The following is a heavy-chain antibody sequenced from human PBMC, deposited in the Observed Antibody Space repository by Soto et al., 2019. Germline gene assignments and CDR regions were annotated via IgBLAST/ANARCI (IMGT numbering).Heavy chain of an antibody. V-gene: IGHV3-66*01. J-gene: IGHJ5*02. CDR2: INTDGNT. CDR3: EAYSGKQVHPPDSAYLRSRTPDP. D-gene: IGHD2-21*01. CDR1: GVRVKSKD. Sequence: PWCSLGLGCAACGVRVKSKDITWVRQAPGKGLEWVSLINTDGNTHYAGSINGRFTISRDNSKNTLYLQMDSLRVDDTAVYYFEAYSGKQVHPPDSAYLRSRTPDP.